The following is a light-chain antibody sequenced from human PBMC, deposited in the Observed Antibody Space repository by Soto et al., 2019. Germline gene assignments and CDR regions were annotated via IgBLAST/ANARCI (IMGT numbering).Light chain of an antibody. J-gene: IGKJ2*01. CDR2: LGS. CDR3: METLQTHT. CDR1: QSLLHSNGYNY. V-gene: IGKV2-28*01. Sequence: DIVMTQSPLSLPVTPGEPASISCRSSQSLLHSNGYNYLDWYLQKPGQSPQVLIYLGSNRASGVADRFSGSGSGTDFTLKISRVEAEDVGVYYCMETLQTHTFGQGTKLEI.